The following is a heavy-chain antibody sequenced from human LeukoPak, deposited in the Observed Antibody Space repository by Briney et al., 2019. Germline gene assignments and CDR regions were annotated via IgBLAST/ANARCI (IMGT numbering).Heavy chain of an antibody. Sequence: ASVKVSCKASGYTFTSYAMHWVRQAPGQRLEWMGWINAGNGNTKYSQKFQGRVTITRDTSASTAYMELSSLRSEDTAVYYCARDYIEKVGSSSWYRDNWFDPWGQGTLVTVSS. CDR3: ARDYIEKVGSSSWYRDNWFDP. CDR1: GYTFTSYA. CDR2: INAGNGNT. D-gene: IGHD6-13*01. J-gene: IGHJ5*02. V-gene: IGHV1-3*01.